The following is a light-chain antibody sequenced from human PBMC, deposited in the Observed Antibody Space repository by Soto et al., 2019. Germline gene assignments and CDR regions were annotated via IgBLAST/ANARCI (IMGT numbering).Light chain of an antibody. CDR1: SSDVGSYNL. J-gene: IGLJ1*01. Sequence: QSALTQPASVSGSPGQSITISCTGTSSDVGSYNLVSWYQQHPGKAPKLMIYEGSKRPSGVSNRFSGSKSGNTASLTISGLQAEDEADYYCCSYAGSRYYVFGTGTKVTVL. V-gene: IGLV2-23*01. CDR3: CSYAGSRYYV. CDR2: EGS.